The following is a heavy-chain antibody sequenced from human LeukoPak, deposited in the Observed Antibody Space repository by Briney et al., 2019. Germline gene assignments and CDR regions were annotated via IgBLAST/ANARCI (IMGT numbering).Heavy chain of an antibody. J-gene: IGHJ6*03. CDR2: IYHNGST. Sequence: SETLSLTCAVSGGSISSSHWWSWVRQPPGKGLEWIGEIYHNGSTNYNPSLKSRVTISVDMSKNQFSLKLSSVTAADTAVYYCARTVNTAFAYYYYYMDVWGKGTTVTVSS. D-gene: IGHD5-18*01. CDR1: GGSISSSHW. CDR3: ARTVNTAFAYYYYYMDV. V-gene: IGHV4-4*02.